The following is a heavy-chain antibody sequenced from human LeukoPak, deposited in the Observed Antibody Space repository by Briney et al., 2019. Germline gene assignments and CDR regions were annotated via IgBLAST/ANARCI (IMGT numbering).Heavy chain of an antibody. V-gene: IGHV1-69-2*01. CDR3: ARGKIRRITIFGVVTTYYYYYMDV. CDR1: GYTFTDYY. J-gene: IGHJ6*03. CDR2: VDPEDGET. Sequence: ASVKVSCKVSGYTFTDYYMHWVQQAPGKGLEWMGLVDPEDGETIYAEKFQGRVTITADTSTDTAYMELSSLRSEDTAVYYCARGKIRRITIFGVVTTYYYYYMDVWGKGTTVTVSS. D-gene: IGHD3-3*01.